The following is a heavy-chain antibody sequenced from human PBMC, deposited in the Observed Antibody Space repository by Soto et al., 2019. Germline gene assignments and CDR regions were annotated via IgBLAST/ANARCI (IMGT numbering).Heavy chain of an antibody. D-gene: IGHD2-2*01. Sequence: SETLSLTCAVSGYSISSGNYWAWIRQPPGRGLEWIGSLYHIGSTHYNTSLKSRVTISVDTSKNHFSLELSSVTAADTAIYYCRSSTSCYDESCVDVGGQGTMVTVS. V-gene: IGHV4-38-2*01. CDR3: RSSTSCYDESCVDV. CDR1: GYSISSGNY. J-gene: IGHJ6*02. CDR2: LYHIGST.